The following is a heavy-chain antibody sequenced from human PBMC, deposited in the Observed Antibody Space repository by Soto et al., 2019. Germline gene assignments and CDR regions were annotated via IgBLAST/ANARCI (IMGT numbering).Heavy chain of an antibody. V-gene: IGHV4-34*01. CDR1: GGSFSGCY. CDR2: INHSGST. D-gene: IGHD5-12*01. Sequence: SETRSLTCAGYGGSFSGCYGSGSRQPPGKGLEWIGEINHSGSTNYNPSLKSRVTISVDTSKNQFSLKLSSVTAADTAVYYCATPSGYSGYDYGYSYYGMDVWGQGTTVT. CDR3: ATPSGYSGYDYGYSYYGMDV. J-gene: IGHJ6*02.